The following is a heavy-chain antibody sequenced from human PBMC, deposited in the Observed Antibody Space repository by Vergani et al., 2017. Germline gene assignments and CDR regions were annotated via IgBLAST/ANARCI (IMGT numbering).Heavy chain of an antibody. CDR2: IYYSGTT. Sequence: QVLLQQWGAGLLKPSETLSLTCAVYGGSFSGYYWSWVRQRPGMGLDWIGYIYYSGTTYYNPSLESRLTISLDTSENHLSLKLTSVTAADTAVYYCARQKDYYMDVWGKGP. CDR3: ARQKDYYMDV. V-gene: IGHV4-34*01. CDR1: GGSFSGYY. J-gene: IGHJ6*03.